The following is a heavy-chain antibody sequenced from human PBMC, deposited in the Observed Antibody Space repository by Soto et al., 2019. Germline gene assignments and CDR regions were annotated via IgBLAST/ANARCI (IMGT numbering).Heavy chain of an antibody. CDR2: ISSSSSFI. CDR1: GFVFRSYS. V-gene: IGHV3-21*01. CDR3: ARAYKYVAATGSWFDP. J-gene: IGHJ5*02. Sequence: PGGSLRHSCAASGFVFRSYSMNWVRQAPGKGLEWVSCISSSSSFINYADSVKGRFTISRDNAKNSLYLQMNSLRVEDTAVYYCARAYKYVAATGSWFDPWGQGTLVTVSS. D-gene: IGHD6-13*01.